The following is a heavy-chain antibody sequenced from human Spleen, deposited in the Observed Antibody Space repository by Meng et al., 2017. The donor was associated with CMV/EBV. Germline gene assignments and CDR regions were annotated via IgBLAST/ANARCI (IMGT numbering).Heavy chain of an antibody. CDR2: FHYTGNT. Sequence: GSLRLSCSVSGGPISSSSYHWGWVRQAPGKGLEWIGSFHYTGNTCYNPSLRSRVSISLDTANNQFSLKLTSVTVADTAVYYCVRTEGWGQGTLVTVSS. CDR3: VRTEG. V-gene: IGHV4-39*07. J-gene: IGHJ4*02. CDR1: GGPISSSSYH.